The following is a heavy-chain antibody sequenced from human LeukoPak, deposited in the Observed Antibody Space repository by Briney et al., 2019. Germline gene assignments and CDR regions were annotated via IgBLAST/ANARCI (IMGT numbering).Heavy chain of an antibody. CDR3: AKEYLIWFGDFDAFDI. D-gene: IGHD3-10*01. CDR2: ISYDVSSK. Sequence: GRSLRLSCAASGFTFSTYGMHWVRQAPGKGLEWVAVISYDVSSKYYADSVKGRFTISRDNSKNTLYLQMNSLRAEDTAVYYCAKEYLIWFGDFDAFDIWGQGTMVTVSS. J-gene: IGHJ3*02. V-gene: IGHV3-30*18. CDR1: GFTFSTYG.